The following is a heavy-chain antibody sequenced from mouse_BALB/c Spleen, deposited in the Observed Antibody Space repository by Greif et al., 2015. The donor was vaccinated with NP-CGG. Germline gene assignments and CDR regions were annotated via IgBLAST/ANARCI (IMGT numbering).Heavy chain of an antibody. CDR3: TRDREVRRPWFAY. J-gene: IGHJ3*01. CDR2: ISSGGSYT. V-gene: IGHV5-6-4*01. D-gene: IGHD2-14*01. CDR1: GFTFSSYT. Sequence: EVKLMESGGGLVKPGGSLKLSCAASGFTFSSYTMSWVRQTPEKRLEWVATISSGGSYTYYPDSVKGRFTISRDNAKNPLYLQMSSLKSEDTAMYYCTRDREVRRPWFAYWGQGTLVTVSA.